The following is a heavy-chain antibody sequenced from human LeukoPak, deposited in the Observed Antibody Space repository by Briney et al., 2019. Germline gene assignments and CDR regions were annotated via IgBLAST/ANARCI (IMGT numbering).Heavy chain of an antibody. J-gene: IGHJ4*02. CDR2: IIPIFGTA. D-gene: IGHD1-20*01. Sequence: SVKVSCKASGGTFSSYAISWVRQAPGQGLEWMGGIIPIFGTANYAQKFQGRVTITADESTSTAYMELSSLRSEDTAVYYCAAIRNGYNWNPFDYWGQGTLVTVSS. V-gene: IGHV1-69*13. CDR1: GGTFSSYA. CDR3: AAIRNGYNWNPFDY.